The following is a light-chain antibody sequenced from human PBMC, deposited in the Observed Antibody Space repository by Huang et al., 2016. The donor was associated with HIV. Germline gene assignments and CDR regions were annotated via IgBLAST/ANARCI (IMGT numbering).Light chain of an antibody. Sequence: ELVLTQSPATLSLSPGQRATLSCRASQSVSSYLSWYQQKPGQAPRLIIYDTSKRATCVPARFSGSGSETDFTLTINRLEPEDFAVYYCQQHSNWPLLGQGTKLEI. CDR3: QQHSNWPL. CDR2: DTS. V-gene: IGKV3-11*01. J-gene: IGKJ2*01. CDR1: QSVSSY.